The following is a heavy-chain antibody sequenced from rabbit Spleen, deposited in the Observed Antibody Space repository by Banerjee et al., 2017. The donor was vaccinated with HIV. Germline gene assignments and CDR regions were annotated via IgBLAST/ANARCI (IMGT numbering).Heavy chain of an antibody. CDR3: VREAAYYFVL. CDR2: IDAGFGGTT. D-gene: IGHD4-1*01. V-gene: IGHV1S45*01. CDR1: GFSFSSSYY. J-gene: IGHJ4*01. Sequence: QEQLEESGGGLVQPEGSLTLTCTASGFSFSSSYYMCWVRQAPGKGLEWIACIDAGFGGTTYYASWAKGRFTISKTSSTTVTLQMTSLTAADTATYFCVREAAYYFVLWGQGTLVTVS.